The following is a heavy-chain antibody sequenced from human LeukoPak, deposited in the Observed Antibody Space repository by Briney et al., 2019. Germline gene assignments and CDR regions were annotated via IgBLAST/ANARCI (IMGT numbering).Heavy chain of an antibody. J-gene: IGHJ4*02. Sequence: PSETLSLTCTVSGGSISSSNWWSWVRQPPGKGLEWIGEIYHSGNTNYNPSLKSRVTISVDKSKNQFSLKLSSVTAADTAVYYCARKGGDQVTAFDYWGQGTLVTVSS. D-gene: IGHD2-21*02. V-gene: IGHV4-4*02. CDR3: ARKGGDQVTAFDY. CDR2: IYHSGNT. CDR1: GGSISSSNW.